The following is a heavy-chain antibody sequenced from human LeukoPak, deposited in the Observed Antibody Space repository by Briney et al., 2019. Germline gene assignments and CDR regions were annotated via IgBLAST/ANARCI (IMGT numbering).Heavy chain of an antibody. V-gene: IGHV4-61*01. CDR2: IYYIGST. CDR3: ARDSEPRGYSGYDYVGNWFDP. Sequence: SETLSLTCTVSDYSISSGYYWGWIRQPPGKGLEWIGYIYYIGSTNYNPSLKSRVTISVDTSKNQFSLKLSSVTAADTAVYFCARDSEPRGYSGYDYVGNWFDPWGQGTLVTVSS. D-gene: IGHD5-12*01. J-gene: IGHJ5*02. CDR1: DYSISSGYY.